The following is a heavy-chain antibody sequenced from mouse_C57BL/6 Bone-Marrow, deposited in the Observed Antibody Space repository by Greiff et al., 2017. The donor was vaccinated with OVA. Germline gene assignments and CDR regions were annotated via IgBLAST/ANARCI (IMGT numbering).Heavy chain of an antibody. CDR3: ARGGLDYGNHGGFAY. CDR2: IHPNSGST. J-gene: IGHJ3*01. Sequence: QVQLQQPGAELVKPGASVKLSCKASGYTFTSYWMHWVKQRPGQGLEWIGMIHPNSGSTNYNEKFKGKATFTADTSSNTAYMQRSSLTTEDSAIYDCARGGLDYGNHGGFAYWGQGTLVTVSA. D-gene: IGHD2-1*01. CDR1: GYTFTSYW. V-gene: IGHV1-64*01.